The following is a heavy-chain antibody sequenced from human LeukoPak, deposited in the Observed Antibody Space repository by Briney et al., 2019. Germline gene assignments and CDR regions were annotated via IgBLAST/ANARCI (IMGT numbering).Heavy chain of an antibody. CDR2: INHSGST. CDR1: GGSISRYY. CDR3: ARAYCVGDCTVLHIYFDN. V-gene: IGHV4-34*01. J-gene: IGHJ4*02. Sequence: PSETLSLTCTVSGGSISRYYWSWIRQPPGKGLEWIGEINHSGSTSYNPSLKSRVTISVDTSKNQFSLKLSSVTAADTAVYYCARAYCVGDCTVLHIYFDNWGQGTLVTVSS. D-gene: IGHD2-21*02.